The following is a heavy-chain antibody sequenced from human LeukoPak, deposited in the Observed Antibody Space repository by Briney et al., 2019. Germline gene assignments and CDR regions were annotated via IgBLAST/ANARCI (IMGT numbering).Heavy chain of an antibody. CDR1: GFTFSSYE. CDR3: ARIGYGVSFDY. D-gene: IGHD4/OR15-4a*01. V-gene: IGHV3-48*03. Sequence: GGSLRLSCAASGFTFSSYEMNWVRQAPGQGLEWVSYISSSGNAIYYADSVKGRFTISRDNAKNSLYLQMNSLRAEDTAVYYCARIGYGVSFDYWGQGTLVTVSS. J-gene: IGHJ4*02. CDR2: ISSSGNAI.